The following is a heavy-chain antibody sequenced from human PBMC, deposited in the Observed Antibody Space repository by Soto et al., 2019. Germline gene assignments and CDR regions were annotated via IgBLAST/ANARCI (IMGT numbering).Heavy chain of an antibody. CDR3: VRYNGARVYFDY. Sequence: QGQLQESGPGLVQPSQTLSLTCTVSGGSINNGDYYWTWIRQSPEKGLEWIGYIYYSGSTYYNPSLQGRVTISIDTSMNQFSLNLNSVTAAGTAGDLCVRYNGARVYFDYWGQGSLVTVSS. CDR1: GGSINNGDYY. V-gene: IGHV4-30-4*01. D-gene: IGHD1-1*01. J-gene: IGHJ4*02. CDR2: IYYSGST.